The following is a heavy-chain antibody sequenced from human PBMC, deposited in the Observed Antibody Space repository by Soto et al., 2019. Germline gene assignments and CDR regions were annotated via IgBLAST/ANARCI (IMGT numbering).Heavy chain of an antibody. J-gene: IGHJ6*02. Sequence: QVPLVQSGAEVKKPGSSVKVSCKASGGTFTSYDINWVRQATGQGLEWMGWMNPNSGNTGYAQKFQGRVTMTRNTSISTAYMELSSLRSEDTAVYYCARSSSYSSSSYGMDVWGQGTTVTVSS. D-gene: IGHD6-6*01. V-gene: IGHV1-8*01. CDR3: ARSSSYSSSSYGMDV. CDR1: GGTFTSYD. CDR2: MNPNSGNT.